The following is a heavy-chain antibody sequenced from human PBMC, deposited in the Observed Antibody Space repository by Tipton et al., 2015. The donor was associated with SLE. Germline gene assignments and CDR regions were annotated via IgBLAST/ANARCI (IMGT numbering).Heavy chain of an antibody. J-gene: IGHJ4*02. CDR1: GFTFSSYA. CDR2: ISDSGGRT. D-gene: IGHD3-22*01. Sequence: GSLRLSCAASGFTFSSYAMSWVRQAPGKGLEWVSAISDSGGRTSYADSVKGRFTISRDNAKNTLYLQLNSLRVDDTAVYYCARGAISDVVVTSGPDYWGQGTLVTVSS. CDR3: ARGAISDVVVTSGPDY. V-gene: IGHV3-23*01.